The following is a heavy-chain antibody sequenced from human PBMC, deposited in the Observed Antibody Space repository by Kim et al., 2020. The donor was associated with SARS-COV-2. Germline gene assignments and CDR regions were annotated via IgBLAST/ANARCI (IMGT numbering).Heavy chain of an antibody. CDR3: ARGDTSGYLFAY. CDR2: ISTKTGNP. V-gene: IGHV7-4-1*02. CDR1: GYTFTTYP. D-gene: IGHD3-22*01. Sequence: ASVTVSCKASGYTFTTYPLHWLRQAPGQGPEWMGWISTKTGNPTYVQGFTGRFVFSFDTSVSTAYLQISSLKAEDTAVYYCARGDTSGYLFAYWGQGSLVTVSS. J-gene: IGHJ4*02.